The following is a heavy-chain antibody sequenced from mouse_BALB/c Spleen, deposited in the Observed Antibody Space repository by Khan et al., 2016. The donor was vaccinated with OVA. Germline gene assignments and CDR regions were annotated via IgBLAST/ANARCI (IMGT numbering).Heavy chain of an antibody. Sequence: VQLQESGPGLVAPSQSLSITCTVSGFSLSRYSVHWVRQPPGKGLEWLGMIWGGGVTDYNSALKSRLSISKDNSKSQVFLKMNSLQTDDTAMYYCASYGGGAMYYWGQGTSVTVSS. D-gene: IGHD1-2*01. CDR1: GFSLSRYS. J-gene: IGHJ4*01. V-gene: IGHV2-6-4*01. CDR2: IWGGGVT. CDR3: ASYGGGAMYY.